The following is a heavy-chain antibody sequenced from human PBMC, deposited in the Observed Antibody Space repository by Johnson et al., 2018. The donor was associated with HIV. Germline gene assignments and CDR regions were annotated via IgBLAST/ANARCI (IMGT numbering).Heavy chain of an antibody. J-gene: IGHJ3*02. CDR2: IGTAGDT. V-gene: IGHV3-13*01. CDR1: GFTFSSYD. CDR3: ARDRPSPGWYSINDAFDI. Sequence: VQLVESGGGLVQPGGSLRLSCAASGFTFSSYDMHWVRQTTGKGLEWVSTIGTAGDTYYPDSVKGRFTISRDNAKNSLYLHMNSLRAEDTAVYYCARDRPSPGWYSINDAFDIWGQGTMVTVSS. D-gene: IGHD6-19*01.